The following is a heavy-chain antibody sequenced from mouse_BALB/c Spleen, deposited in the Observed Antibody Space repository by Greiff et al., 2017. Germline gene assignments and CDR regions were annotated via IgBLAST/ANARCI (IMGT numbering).Heavy chain of an antibody. D-gene: IGHD3-1*01. CDR1: GFTFSDYY. V-gene: IGHV5-4*02. CDR3: ARDSSGWGFAY. J-gene: IGHJ3*01. Sequence: EVQVVESGGGLVKPGGSLKLSCAASGFTFSDYYMYWVRQTPEKRLEWVATISDGGSYTYYPDSVKGRFTISRDNAKNNLYLQMSSLKSEDTAMYYCARDSSGWGFAYWGQGTLVTVSA. CDR2: ISDGGSYT.